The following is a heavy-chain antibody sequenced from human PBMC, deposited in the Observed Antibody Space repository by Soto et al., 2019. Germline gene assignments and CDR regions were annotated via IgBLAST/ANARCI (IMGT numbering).Heavy chain of an antibody. V-gene: IGHV1-18*04. CDR3: AGAASEIYDSQYFHH. Sequence: QIQLVQSGAEVKEPGASVKVSCRASGYTFTSSGISWVRQAPGQGPEWMGWISNYNGNTNSAQKCQDRVTMTTDTSTSTAYMELRSLRSDDTAVYFCAGAASEIYDSQYFHHWGQGTLVTVSS. J-gene: IGHJ1*01. CDR2: ISNYNGNT. CDR1: GYTFTSSG. D-gene: IGHD3-16*01.